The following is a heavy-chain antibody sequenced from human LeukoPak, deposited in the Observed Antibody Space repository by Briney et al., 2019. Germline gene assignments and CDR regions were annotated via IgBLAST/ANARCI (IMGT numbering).Heavy chain of an antibody. Sequence: PSETLSLTCTVSGGSISSSSYYWGWLRQPPGKGLECFGNIYNSGSTYYNPSLKSRVTISVDTSKNQFSLKLSSVTAADTAVYYCAREYDSSGHYYRAPFDYWGQGTLVTVSS. CDR1: GGSISSSSYY. V-gene: IGHV4-39*02. J-gene: IGHJ4*02. CDR2: IYNSGST. CDR3: AREYDSSGHYYRAPFDY. D-gene: IGHD3-22*01.